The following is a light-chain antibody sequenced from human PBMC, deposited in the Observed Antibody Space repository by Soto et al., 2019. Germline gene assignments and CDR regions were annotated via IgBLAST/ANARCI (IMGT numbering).Light chain of an antibody. J-gene: IGLJ1*01. CDR1: SSDVGGYNY. CDR3: RSYTSSSTPV. CDR2: DVS. Sequence: SALTQPASVSGSPGQSITISCTGTSSDVGGYNYVSWYQQHPGKAPKLMIYDVSNRPSGVSNRFSGSKSGNTASLTISGLQAEDEADYYCRSYTSSSTPVFGTGTKVTV. V-gene: IGLV2-14*01.